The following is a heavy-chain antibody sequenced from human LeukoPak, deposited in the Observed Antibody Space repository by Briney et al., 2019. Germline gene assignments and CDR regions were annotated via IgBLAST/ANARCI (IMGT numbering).Heavy chain of an antibody. CDR2: ISRFGIT. CDR1: IESTSGNY. CDR3: ARELLGAPTPGAY. Sequence: SQTLSLTCSVSIESTSGNYWSWVRQAPGKGLEWIGEISRFGITNYHPSLKSRVTVSLDRSKNQFSLELTSVTAADSGVYYCARELLGAPTPGAYWGQGTLVTVSS. J-gene: IGHJ4*02. D-gene: IGHD1-26*01. V-gene: IGHV4-34*01.